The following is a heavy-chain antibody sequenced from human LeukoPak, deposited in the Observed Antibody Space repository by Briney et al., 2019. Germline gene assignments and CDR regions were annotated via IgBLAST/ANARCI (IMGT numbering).Heavy chain of an antibody. CDR3: ARVSPVIAALDAFDI. D-gene: IGHD6-13*01. Sequence: SETLSLTCTVSGGSISSHYWSWIRQPPGKGLEWIGYIYYSGSTNYNPSLKSRVTISVDTSKNQFSLKLSSVTAADTAVYYCARVSPVIAALDAFDIWGQATMVTVSS. V-gene: IGHV4-59*11. CDR1: GGSISSHY. J-gene: IGHJ3*02. CDR2: IYYSGST.